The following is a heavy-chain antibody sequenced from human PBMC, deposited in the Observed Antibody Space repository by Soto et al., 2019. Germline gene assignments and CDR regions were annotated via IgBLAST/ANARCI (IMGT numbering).Heavy chain of an antibody. CDR1: GDSVSSNSAA. CDR3: TRDGQQLVRDWFDP. Sequence: QSQTLSLTCAISGDSVSSNSAAWNWIRQSPSRGLEWLGRTYYRSKWYNDYAVSVKSRITINPDTSKNQFSLQLNSVTPEDTAVYYCTRDGQQLVRDWFDPWGQGTLVTVSS. CDR2: TYYRSKWYN. D-gene: IGHD6-13*01. V-gene: IGHV6-1*01. J-gene: IGHJ5*02.